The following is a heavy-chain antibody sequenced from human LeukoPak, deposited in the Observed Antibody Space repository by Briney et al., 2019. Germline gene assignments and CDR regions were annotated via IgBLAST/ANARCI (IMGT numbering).Heavy chain of an antibody. V-gene: IGHV1-2*02. CDR2: INPNSGGT. CDR3: AITGPTLLHGYNFPQP. J-gene: IGHJ5*02. CDR1: GYTFTGYY. Sequence: GASVKVSCKASGYTFTGYYMHWVRQAPGQGLEWMGWINPNSGGTNYAQKFQGRVTMTRDTSISTAYMELSRLRSDDTAVYYCAITGPTLLHGYNFPQPWGQGTLVTVSS. D-gene: IGHD5-24*01.